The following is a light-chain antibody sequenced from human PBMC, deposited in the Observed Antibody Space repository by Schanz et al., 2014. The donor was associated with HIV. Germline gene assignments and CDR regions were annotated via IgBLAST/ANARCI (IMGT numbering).Light chain of an antibody. V-gene: IGKV1-5*03. CDR1: QTIGRF. J-gene: IGKJ2*01. Sequence: DIQMTQSPSTVSASVGDRVTITCRASQTIGRFLAWYQQKPGIAPVLLIYQASTLETGVPSTFSGSGSGTEFALTISSLQPDDFATYYCQQYNSFSSTFGQGTKLEIK. CDR3: QQYNSFSST. CDR2: QAS.